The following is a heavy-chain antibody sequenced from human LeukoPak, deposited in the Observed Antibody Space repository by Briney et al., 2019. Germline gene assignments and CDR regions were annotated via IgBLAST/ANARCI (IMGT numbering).Heavy chain of an antibody. D-gene: IGHD2-15*01. J-gene: IGHJ4*02. CDR1: GFTFRSYA. V-gene: IGHV3-23*01. CDR2: ISGSGGST. Sequence: GGSLRLSCAASGFTFRSYAMSWVRQAPGKGLEWVSSISGSGGSTYYADSVKGRFTISRDNSKNTLYLQMNSLRAEDTAIYYCARRLDLGSIVVVVAATGCFDYWGRGTLVTVSS. CDR3: ARRLDLGSIVVVVAATGCFDY.